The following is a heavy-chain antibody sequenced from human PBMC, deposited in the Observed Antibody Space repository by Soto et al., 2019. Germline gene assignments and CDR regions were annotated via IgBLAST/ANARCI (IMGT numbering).Heavy chain of an antibody. D-gene: IGHD1-26*01. J-gene: IGHJ6*03. CDR1: GGTFSSYT. CDR3: ARGTGKWYYYYSRDV. V-gene: IGHV1-69*02. CDR2: IIPILGIA. Sequence: SVKVSCKASGGTFSSYTISWVRQAPGQGLEWMGRIIPILGIANYAQKNQGRVTITADKATSTAYMDLGSLRSEDTAVYYCARGTGKWYYYYSRDVWGKGTTVTVSS.